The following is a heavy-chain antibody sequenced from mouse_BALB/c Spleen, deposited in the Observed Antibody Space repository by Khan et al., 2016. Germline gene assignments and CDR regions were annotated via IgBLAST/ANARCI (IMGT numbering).Heavy chain of an antibody. V-gene: IGHV1S56*01. CDR3: ARHYRYSWFVY. CDR1: GYTFTNYY. CDR2: IFPGTVNT. D-gene: IGHD2-14*01. Sequence: QVQLKESGPELVKPGTSVRISCKAAGYTFTNYYIHWLKQGPGQGLEWIGWIFPGTVNTKFNEQFKGKATLTVDKSSTTVYMNLSSLTSEDSAVYFCARHYRYSWFVYWGQGTLVAVSA. J-gene: IGHJ3*01.